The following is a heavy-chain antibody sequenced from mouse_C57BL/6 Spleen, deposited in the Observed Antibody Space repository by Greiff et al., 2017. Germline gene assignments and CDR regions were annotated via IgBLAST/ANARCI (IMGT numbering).Heavy chain of an antibody. Sequence: VQVVESGPELVKPGASVKISCKASGYAFSSSWMNWVKQRPGKGLEWIGRIYPGDGDTNYNGKFKGKATLTADKSSSTAYMQLSSLTSEDSAVYFCARLPDYYAMDYWGQGTSVTVSS. J-gene: IGHJ4*01. V-gene: IGHV1-82*01. CDR3: ARLPDYYAMDY. CDR2: IYPGDGDT. CDR1: GYAFSSSW.